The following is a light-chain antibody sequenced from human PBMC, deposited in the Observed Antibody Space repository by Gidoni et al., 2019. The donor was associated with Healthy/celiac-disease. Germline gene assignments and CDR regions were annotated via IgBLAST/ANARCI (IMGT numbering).Light chain of an antibody. Sequence: QSALTPPASGSGSPGPSITISCTGTSSDVGGYNYVSWYQQHPGKSPKLMIYDVSNRPSGVSNRFSGSKSGNTASLTISGLQAEDEADYYCSSYTSSSTLWVFGGGTKLTVL. CDR2: DVS. J-gene: IGLJ3*02. CDR3: SSYTSSSTLWV. V-gene: IGLV2-14*01. CDR1: SSDVGGYNY.